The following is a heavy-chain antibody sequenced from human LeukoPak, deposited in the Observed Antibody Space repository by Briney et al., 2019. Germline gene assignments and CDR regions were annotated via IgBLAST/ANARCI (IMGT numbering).Heavy chain of an antibody. CDR2: ISPILGTA. CDR1: GGTFSSYA. D-gene: IGHD3-22*01. V-gene: IGHV1-69*04. CDR3: ASTADYFDSSGTSAGYFDL. J-gene: IGHJ2*01. Sequence: SSVTVSCKASGGTFSSYAISWVRQAPAPGREWMGRISPILGTANYAQKFQRRVTIPADKSTRTAYTELSSLRSEDTAVYYCASTADYFDSSGTSAGYFDLWGRGTLVTVSS.